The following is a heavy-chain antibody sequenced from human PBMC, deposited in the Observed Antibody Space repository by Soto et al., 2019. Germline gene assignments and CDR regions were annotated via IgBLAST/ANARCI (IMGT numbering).Heavy chain of an antibody. D-gene: IGHD5-12*01. CDR1: GFTFSSYA. CDR2: ISSNGGST. V-gene: IGHV3-64D*06. Sequence: HPGGSLRLSCSASGFTFSSYAMHWVRQAPGKGLEYVSAISSNGGSTYYADSVKGRFTISRDNSKNTLYLQMSSLRAEDTAVYYCVKDQAVRRWLQFGAFDIWGQGTMVTVSS. J-gene: IGHJ3*02. CDR3: VKDQAVRRWLQFGAFDI.